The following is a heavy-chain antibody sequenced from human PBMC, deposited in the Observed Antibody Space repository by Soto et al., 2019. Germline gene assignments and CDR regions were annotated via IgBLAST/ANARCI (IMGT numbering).Heavy chain of an antibody. D-gene: IGHD1-1*01. V-gene: IGHV1-69*06. CDR2: IIPNFGTS. J-gene: IGHJ5*02. CDR1: GGTFSSSS. CDR3: ARGFNNNWDVCDL. Sequence: QVQLVQSGAEVKKPGSSVKVSCKASGGTFSSSSISWVRQAPGKGLEWMGGIIPNFGTSNYAPKFQGRVTVAADTSTATAYMALSSLTSEDTATYYCARGFNNNWDVCDLWGQGTLVTVSS.